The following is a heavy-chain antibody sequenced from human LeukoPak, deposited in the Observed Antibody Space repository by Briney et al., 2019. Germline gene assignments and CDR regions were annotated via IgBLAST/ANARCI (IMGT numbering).Heavy chain of an antibody. Sequence: GESLKISCKGSGYSFTSYWISWVRQMPGKGLEWTGRIEPSDSYTNYSPSFQGHVTISADKSISTAYLQWSSLKASDTAMYYCARTPKGGYPSDVWGKGTTVTVSS. J-gene: IGHJ6*04. D-gene: IGHD5-18*01. CDR1: GYSFTSYW. V-gene: IGHV5-10-1*01. CDR2: IEPSDSYT. CDR3: ARTPKGGYPSDV.